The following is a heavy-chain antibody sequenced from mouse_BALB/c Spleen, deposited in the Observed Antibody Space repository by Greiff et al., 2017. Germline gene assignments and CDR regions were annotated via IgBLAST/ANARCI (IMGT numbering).Heavy chain of an antibody. V-gene: IGHV1-14*01. CDR1: GYTFTSYV. Sequence: EVQLQQSGPELVKPGASVKMSCKASGYTFTSYVMHWVKQKPGQGLEWIGYINPYNDGTKYNEKFKGKATLTSDKSSSTAYMELSSLTSEDSAVYYCARGGGYYPYAMDDWGQGTSVTVSS. CDR3: ARGGGYYPYAMDD. CDR2: INPYNDGT. D-gene: IGHD2-3*01. J-gene: IGHJ4*01.